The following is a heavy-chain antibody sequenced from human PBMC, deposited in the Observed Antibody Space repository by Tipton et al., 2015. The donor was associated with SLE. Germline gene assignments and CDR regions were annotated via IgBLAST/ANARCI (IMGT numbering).Heavy chain of an antibody. Sequence: SLRLSCAASGFTFSNYEMNWVRQAPGKGLEWVSAISGSGGSTYYADSVKGRFTISRDNSKNTLYLQMNSLRSEDTAVYYCATHYDFWSSSGYYFDYWGQGTLVTVSS. CDR2: ISGSGGST. CDR1: GFTFSNYE. CDR3: ATHYDFWSSSGYYFDY. J-gene: IGHJ4*02. D-gene: IGHD3-3*01. V-gene: IGHV3-23*01.